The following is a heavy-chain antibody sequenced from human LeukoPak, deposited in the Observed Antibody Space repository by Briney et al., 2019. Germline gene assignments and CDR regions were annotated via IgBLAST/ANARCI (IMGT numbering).Heavy chain of an antibody. V-gene: IGHV3-30*02. Sequence: GSLRLSCAASGFTFGSSAMHWVRQTPGKGLECVAFIQFDGSYKHYSDSVKGRFTISRDNSKNTLYLEMNSLRPEDTAVYYCATHCSGTACHRDYWGQGTLVTVSS. D-gene: IGHD2-2*01. CDR2: IQFDGSYK. CDR3: ATHCSGTACHRDY. CDR1: GFTFGSSA. J-gene: IGHJ4*02.